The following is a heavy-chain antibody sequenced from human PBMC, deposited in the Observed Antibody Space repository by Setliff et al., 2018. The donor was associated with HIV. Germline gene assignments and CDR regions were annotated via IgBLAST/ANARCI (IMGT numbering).Heavy chain of an antibody. CDR1: GDSISRRIYY. V-gene: IGHV4-39*07. CDR2: FYYSGSS. D-gene: IGHD3-10*01. J-gene: IGHJ5*02. Sequence: SETLSLTCTVSGDSISRRIYYWGWIRQPPGKGLEWIGNFYYSGSSHYNPSLKSRVTISVDTSMNQFSLKLTSVTAADTAIYYCARGGASSHWLGPWGKGILVTVSS. CDR3: ARGGASSHWLGP.